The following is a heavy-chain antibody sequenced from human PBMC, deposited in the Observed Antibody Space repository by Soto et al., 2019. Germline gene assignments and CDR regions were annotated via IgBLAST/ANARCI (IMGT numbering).Heavy chain of an antibody. Sequence: QITLKESGPTLVKPTQTLTLTCTFSGFSLSTRRVGVGWIRQPPGKALEWLALIYWDDDKRYSPSLKSRLTNTQDTSKNQVVLTMTNMGPVDTATYSCAHSTYSSSWYGDAFDIWGQGTMVTVSS. CDR3: AHSTYSSSWYGDAFDI. J-gene: IGHJ3*02. D-gene: IGHD6-13*01. CDR2: IYWDDDK. V-gene: IGHV2-5*02. CDR1: GFSLSTRRVG.